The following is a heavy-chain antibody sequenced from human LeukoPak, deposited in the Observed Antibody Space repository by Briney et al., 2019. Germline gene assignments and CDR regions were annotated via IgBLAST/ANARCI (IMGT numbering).Heavy chain of an antibody. CDR3: ARDLYSGSYNPFNY. Sequence: ASVTVSCKASGGTFSSYAISWVRQAPGQGLEWMGGIIPIFGTANYAQKFQGRVTITADESTSTAYMELRSLRSDDTAVYYCARDLYSGSYNPFNYWGQGTLVTVAS. CDR1: GGTFSSYA. D-gene: IGHD1-26*01. CDR2: IIPIFGTA. V-gene: IGHV1-69*13. J-gene: IGHJ4*02.